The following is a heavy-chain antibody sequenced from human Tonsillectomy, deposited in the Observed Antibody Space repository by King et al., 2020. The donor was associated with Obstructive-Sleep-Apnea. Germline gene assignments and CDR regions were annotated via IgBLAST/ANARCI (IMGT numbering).Heavy chain of an antibody. V-gene: IGHV5-51*01. Sequence: VQPVAVVAKPGESLKISCQCSGYTFSNYWIGWVRQMPGKGPECMGVIYPDDSDTRYNPSFAGQVTISADKSISTAYLQWNSVWPSDAATYYCARRPGIAERGRRKNNWFDPWGQGTLVIVSS. D-gene: IGHD6-13*01. CDR2: IYPDDSDT. CDR1: GYTFSNYW. CDR3: ARRPGIAERGRRKNNWFDP. J-gene: IGHJ5*02.